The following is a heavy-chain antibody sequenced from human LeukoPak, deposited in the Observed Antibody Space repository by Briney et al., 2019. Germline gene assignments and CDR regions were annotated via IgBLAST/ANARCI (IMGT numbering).Heavy chain of an antibody. CDR2: IYHSGST. CDR3: ARDWVDCSGGSCYPRDYYYGMDV. D-gene: IGHD2-15*01. Sequence: SGTLSLTCAVSGGSISSSNWWSWVRQPPGKGLEWIGEIYHSGSTNYNPSLKSRVTISVDKSKNQFSLKLSSVTAADTAVYYCARDWVDCSGGSCYPRDYYYGMDVWGKASTVTVSS. CDR1: GGSISSSNW. J-gene: IGHJ6*04. V-gene: IGHV4-4*02.